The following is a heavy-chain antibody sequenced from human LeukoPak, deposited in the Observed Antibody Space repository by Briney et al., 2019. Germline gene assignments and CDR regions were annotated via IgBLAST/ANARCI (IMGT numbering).Heavy chain of an antibody. CDR2: IYYSGST. CDR3: ARRTYDLWSGDYTGAFDI. D-gene: IGHD3-3*01. CDR1: GDSISSYY. J-gene: IGHJ3*02. V-gene: IGHV4-59*01. Sequence: SETLSLTCTVSGDSISSYYWSWIRQPPGKGLEWIGYIYYSGSTNYNPSLKSRVTISVDTSKNQFSLKLSSVTAADTAVYYCARRTYDLWSGDYTGAFDIWGQGTMVTVSS.